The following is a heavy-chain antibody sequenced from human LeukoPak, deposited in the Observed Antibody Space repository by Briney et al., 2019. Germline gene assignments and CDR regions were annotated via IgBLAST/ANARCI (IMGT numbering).Heavy chain of an antibody. Sequence: KTGGSLRLSCAASGFTFSTYAMSWVRQAPGKGLEWVSSISSSSSYIYYADSVKGRFTISRDNAKNSLYLQMNSLRAEDTAVYYCARDVSSFRADYGDYYFDYWGQGTLVTVSS. CDR2: ISSSSSYI. CDR3: ARDVSSFRADYGDYYFDY. D-gene: IGHD4-17*01. CDR1: GFTFSTYA. V-gene: IGHV3-21*01. J-gene: IGHJ4*02.